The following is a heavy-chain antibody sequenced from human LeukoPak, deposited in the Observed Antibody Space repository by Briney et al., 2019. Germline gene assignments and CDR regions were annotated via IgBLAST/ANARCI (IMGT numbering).Heavy chain of an antibody. Sequence: ASVKVSCKASGYTFTGYYMHWVRQAPGQGLEWMGWINPNSGGTNYAQKFQGRVTMTRGTSISTAYMELSRLRSDDTAVYYCARDQLVSAARPNWFDPWGQGTLVTVSS. CDR2: INPNSGGT. D-gene: IGHD6-6*01. CDR1: GYTFTGYY. V-gene: IGHV1-2*02. CDR3: ARDQLVSAARPNWFDP. J-gene: IGHJ5*02.